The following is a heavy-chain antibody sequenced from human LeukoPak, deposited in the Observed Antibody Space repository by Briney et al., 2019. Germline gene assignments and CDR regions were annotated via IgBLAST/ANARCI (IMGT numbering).Heavy chain of an antibody. CDR1: GYTFTDYY. CDR2: INPSGGST. D-gene: IGHD4-11*01. V-gene: IGHV1-46*01. Sequence: ASVKVSCKASGYTFTDYYMHWVRQAPGQGLEWMGIINPSGGSTNYAQKFERRVTMTRDMSTSTVYMELSSLRSEDTAVYYCASGGYSSYYMDVWGKGTTVTVSS. J-gene: IGHJ6*03. CDR3: ASGGYSSYYMDV.